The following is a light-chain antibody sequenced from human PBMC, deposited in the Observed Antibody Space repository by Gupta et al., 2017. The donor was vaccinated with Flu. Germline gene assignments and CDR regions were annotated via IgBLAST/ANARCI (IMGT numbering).Light chain of an antibody. Sequence: EVLMTQSPATMSVSPGERVTLSCRASQSVNGNLAWYQQKPGQAPRLLVYGASTRAAGVSVRFSGSGSGRQYTLTITSLQSEDFAVYYCQQYNNWPPVTFGGGTRVEIK. V-gene: IGKV3D-15*01. J-gene: IGKJ4*01. CDR3: QQYNNWPPVT. CDR1: QSVNGN. CDR2: GAS.